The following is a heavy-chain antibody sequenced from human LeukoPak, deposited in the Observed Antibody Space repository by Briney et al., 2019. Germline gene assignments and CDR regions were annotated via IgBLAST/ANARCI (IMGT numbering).Heavy chain of an antibody. V-gene: IGHV3-66*01. D-gene: IGHD6-19*01. CDR3: ARDLAVAATRTFAY. CDR1: GFTVSSNY. Sequence: GGSLRLSCAASGFTVSSNYMSWVRQARGEGLEWVSVIYSGGSKYYADSVKGRFTISRDNSKHTLHLQMNSLRPEHTAVYYCARDLAVAATRTFAYWGQGTLVTVPS. J-gene: IGHJ4*02. CDR2: IYSGGSK.